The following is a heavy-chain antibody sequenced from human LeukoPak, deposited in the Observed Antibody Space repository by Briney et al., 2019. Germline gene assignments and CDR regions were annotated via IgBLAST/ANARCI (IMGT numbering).Heavy chain of an antibody. D-gene: IGHD4-23*01. V-gene: IGHV4-4*07. J-gene: IGHJ4*02. CDR3: ARGGKATVVAM. CDR1: GGSINSYY. CDR2: IYSSGST. Sequence: SETLSLTCTVSGGSINSYYWSWIRQPAGKGLEWIGRIYSSGSTNYNPSLKSRVSMSVDTSKNQFSLKLTSVTAADTALYYCARGGKATVVAMWGQGILVTVSS.